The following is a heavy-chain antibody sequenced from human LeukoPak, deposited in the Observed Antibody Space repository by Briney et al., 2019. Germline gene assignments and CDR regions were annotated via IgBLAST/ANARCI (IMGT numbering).Heavy chain of an antibody. CDR3: ARGWYYFDY. J-gene: IGHJ4*02. CDR2: IYYSGST. D-gene: IGHD6-13*01. Sequence: GSLRLSCAASGFTFSSYAMSWVRQAPGKGLEWIGYIYYSGSTNYNPSLKSRVISVDTSKNQFSLKLSSVTAADTAVYYCARGWYYFDYWGQGTLVTVSS. V-gene: IGHV4-59*01. CDR1: GFTFSSYA.